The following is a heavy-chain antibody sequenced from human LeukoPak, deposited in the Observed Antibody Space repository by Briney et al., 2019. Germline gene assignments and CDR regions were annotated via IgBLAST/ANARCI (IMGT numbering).Heavy chain of an antibody. CDR3: IREFYFDF. J-gene: IGHJ4*02. Sequence: AGGSLRLSCTASGFSFTDNAMSWVRQAPGKGPEWVGFIRKLAYGGTIEYAASVKGRFTISRDDSKSIVYLQMNSVRTEDTAVYYCIREFYFDFWGQGTLVTVSS. CDR2: IRKLAYGGTI. V-gene: IGHV3-49*04. CDR1: GFSFTDNA.